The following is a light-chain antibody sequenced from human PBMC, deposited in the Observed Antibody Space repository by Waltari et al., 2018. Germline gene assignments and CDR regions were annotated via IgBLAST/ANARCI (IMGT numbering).Light chain of an antibody. CDR3: MQGTHWPWT. CDR2: KVS. CDR1: QSLVSSDGNTY. J-gene: IGKJ1*01. V-gene: IGKV2-30*01. Sequence: DVVMTKSPLSLTVTLGQPASISCSSSQSLVSSDGNTYFNWFQQRPGQAQRRLLYKVSNRDSGVPDIFSGSGSGTDFTLRISRVEAEDVVIYYCMQGTHWPWTFGQGTKVEIK.